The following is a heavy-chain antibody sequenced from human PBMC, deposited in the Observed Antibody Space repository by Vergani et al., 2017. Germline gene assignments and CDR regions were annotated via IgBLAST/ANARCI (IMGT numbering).Heavy chain of an antibody. CDR2: VDPEDGET. J-gene: IGHJ6*02. D-gene: IGHD4-17*01. Sequence: EVQLVQSGAEVKKPGATMKISCKVSGYTFTDHYMHWVKQAPGKGLEWMGRVDPEDGETIYAEKFKGRVTIAADTSTDTAHLELSSLGSEDTAVYYCATPQTVTTGGMEVWGQGTTVIVSS. CDR3: ATPQTVTTGGMEV. V-gene: IGHV1-69-2*01. CDR1: GYTFTDHY.